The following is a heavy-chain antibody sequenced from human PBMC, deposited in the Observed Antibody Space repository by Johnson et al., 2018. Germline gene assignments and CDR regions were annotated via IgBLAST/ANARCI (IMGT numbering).Heavy chain of an antibody. J-gene: IGHJ4*02. D-gene: IGHD4-23*01. CDR2: ITSSGTYI. V-gene: IGHV3-21*01. CDR3: AATSHDGRDY. Sequence: VQLVQSGGGLVKPGGSLRLSCAASGFNSNTYGMSWVRQAPGKGLEWVSSITSSGTYIYYADSMRGRFTISSENAKNSLYLQMNSLRAADTAVYYCAATSHDGRDYWDQGTLVTVS. CDR1: GFNSNTYG.